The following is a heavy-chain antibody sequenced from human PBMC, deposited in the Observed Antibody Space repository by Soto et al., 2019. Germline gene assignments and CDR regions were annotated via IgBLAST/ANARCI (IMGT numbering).Heavy chain of an antibody. CDR1: GFTVSSNY. V-gene: IGHV3-53*01. D-gene: IGHD2-15*01. CDR2: IYSGGST. CDR3: ARDRVVVAATYYYYYGMDV. Sequence: EVQLVESGGGLIQPGGSLRLSCAASGFTVSSNYMSWVRQAPGKGLEWVSVIYSGGSTYYADSVKGRFTISRDNSKNTLYLQMNGLRAEDTAVYYCARDRVVVAATYYYYYGMDVWGQGTTVTVSS. J-gene: IGHJ6*02.